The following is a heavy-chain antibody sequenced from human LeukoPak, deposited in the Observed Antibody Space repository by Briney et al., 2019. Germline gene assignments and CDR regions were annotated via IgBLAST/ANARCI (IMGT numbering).Heavy chain of an antibody. CDR2: ISWNSGSI. CDR3: AKDGRYYGSGSYLDAFDI. Sequence: GGSLRLSCAASGFTFDDYAMHWVRQAPGKGLEWVSGISWNSGSIGYADSVKGRSTISRDNAKNSLYQQMNSLRAEDTALYYCAKDGRYYGSGSYLDAFDIWGQGTMVTVSS. CDR1: GFTFDDYA. D-gene: IGHD3-10*01. V-gene: IGHV3-9*01. J-gene: IGHJ3*02.